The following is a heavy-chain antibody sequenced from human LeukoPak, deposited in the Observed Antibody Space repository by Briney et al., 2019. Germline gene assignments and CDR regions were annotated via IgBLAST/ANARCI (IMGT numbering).Heavy chain of an antibody. CDR3: ARSDGYGLVGI. CDR2: IYSRGNT. CDR1: GVSISSGSNY. V-gene: IGHV4-39*07. J-gene: IGHJ3*02. Sequence: SSETLSLTCSVSGVSISSGSNYWGWIRQPPGKTLEWIGSIYSRGNTYYNPSLKSRVIILIDTAKNHFSLNLSSVTAADTAVYYCARSDGYGLVGIWGQGTMVTVSS. D-gene: IGHD3-10*01.